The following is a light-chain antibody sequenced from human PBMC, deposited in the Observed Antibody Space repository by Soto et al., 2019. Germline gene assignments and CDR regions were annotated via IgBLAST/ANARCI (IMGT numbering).Light chain of an antibody. CDR2: VGAGGIVG. V-gene: IGLV9-49*01. Sequence: QLVLTQPPSASASLGASVTLTCTLSSGYSNYKVDWYQQRPGKGPRFVMRVGAGGIVGYKGDGIPDRFSVLGSGLNRYLTINNIQEEDESDDHCGADHGSGSNFVWVFGGGTKLTVL. CDR1: SGYSNYK. J-gene: IGLJ3*02. CDR3: GADHGSGSNFVWV.